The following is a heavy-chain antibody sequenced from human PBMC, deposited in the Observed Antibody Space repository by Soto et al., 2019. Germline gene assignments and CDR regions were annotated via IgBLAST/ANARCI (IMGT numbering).Heavy chain of an antibody. V-gene: IGHV4-31*03. CDR2: IYYSGST. J-gene: IGHJ4*02. Sequence: SETLSLTCTVSGGSISSGGYYWSWIRQHPGKGLEWIGYIYYSGSTYYNPSLKSRVTISVDTSKNQFSLKLSSVTAADTALYYCARVGYSGYDVLNFDYWGQGTLVTVSS. CDR1: GGSISSGGYY. CDR3: ARVGYSGYDVLNFDY. D-gene: IGHD5-12*01.